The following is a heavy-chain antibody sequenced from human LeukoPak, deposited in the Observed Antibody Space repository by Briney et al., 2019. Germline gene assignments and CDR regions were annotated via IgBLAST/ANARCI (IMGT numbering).Heavy chain of an antibody. V-gene: IGHV3-23*01. CDR1: GFTFSSYA. CDR2: ISGSGDST. J-gene: IGHJ4*01. Sequence: GGSLRLSRAASGFTFSSYAMHWVRQAPGKGLEWVSAISGSGDSTYYADSVKGRFTISRDNSKSTLFLEMDSLRVEDSAVYYCTKVMRGRANFGSGSSLDYWGQGTVVPVSP. D-gene: IGHD3-10*01. CDR3: TKVMRGRANFGSGSSLDY.